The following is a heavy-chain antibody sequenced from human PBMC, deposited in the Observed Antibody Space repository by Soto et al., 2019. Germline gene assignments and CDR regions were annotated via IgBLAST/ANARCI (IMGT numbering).Heavy chain of an antibody. CDR2: ISAYNGNT. CDR3: ARDLASYGVYGRWFDP. Sequence: ASVKVSCKASGYTFTSYGISWVRQAPGQGLEWMGWISAYNGNTNYAQKLQGRVTMTTDTSTSTAYMELRSLRSDDTAVYYCARDLASYGVYGRWFDPWGQGTLVTVSS. V-gene: IGHV1-18*01. J-gene: IGHJ5*02. D-gene: IGHD4-17*01. CDR1: GYTFTSYG.